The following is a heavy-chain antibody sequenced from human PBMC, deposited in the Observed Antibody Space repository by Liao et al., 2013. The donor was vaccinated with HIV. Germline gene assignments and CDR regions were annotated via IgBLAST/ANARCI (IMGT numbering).Heavy chain of an antibody. J-gene: IGHJ4*02. CDR2: VTYSGGT. CDR3: ARDFGGFDL. D-gene: IGHD3-16*01. V-gene: IGHV4-34*11. Sequence: QVQLQQWGEGLLTTSETLSLTCAVYGGSLSGYFWTWIRQSPGKGLEWIGYVTYSGGTNYNPSLKSRVTMSIDTSRNRFYLSLISLTSADTAVYFCARDFGGFDLWGQGTPVTVSS. CDR1: GGSLSGYF.